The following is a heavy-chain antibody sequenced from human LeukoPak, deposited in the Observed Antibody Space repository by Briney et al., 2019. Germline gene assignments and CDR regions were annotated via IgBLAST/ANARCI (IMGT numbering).Heavy chain of an antibody. Sequence: PGGSLRLSCAASGFTFSSYAMSCVRQAPGKGLEWVSAISGSGFTYYADSVKGRFTISRDNSKNTLYLQMNSLRAEDTAVYYCARGLYSSSPWGQGTLVTVSS. CDR2: ISGSGFT. CDR1: GFTFSSYA. D-gene: IGHD6-6*01. J-gene: IGHJ4*02. CDR3: ARGLYSSSP. V-gene: IGHV3-23*01.